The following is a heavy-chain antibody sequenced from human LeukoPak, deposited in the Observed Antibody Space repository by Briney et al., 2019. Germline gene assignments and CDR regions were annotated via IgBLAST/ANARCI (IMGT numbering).Heavy chain of an antibody. CDR2: INPSGGST. Sequence: GASVKVSCKASGYTFTSYYMHWVRQAPGQGLEWMGIINPSGGSTSYAQKFQGRVTMTRDTSTSTVYMELSSLRSEDTAVYYCARGGPAGYGFWSGYRNNWFDPWGQGTLVTVSS. CDR3: ARGGPAGYGFWSGYRNNWFDP. D-gene: IGHD3-3*01. J-gene: IGHJ5*02. CDR1: GYTFTSYY. V-gene: IGHV1-46*01.